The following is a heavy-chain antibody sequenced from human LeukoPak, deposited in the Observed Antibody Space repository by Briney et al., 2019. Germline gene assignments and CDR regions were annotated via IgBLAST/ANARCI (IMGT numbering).Heavy chain of an antibody. D-gene: IGHD6-19*01. CDR3: ARGPGFSSGEEAFDI. J-gene: IGHJ3*02. CDR2: IYYSGST. CDR1: GGSVSSGSYY. Sequence: SETLSLTCTVSGGSVSSGSYYWSWIRQPWIRQPPGKGLEWIGYIYYSGSTNYNPSLKSRVTISVDTSKNQFSLKLSSVTAADTDVYYCARGPGFSSGEEAFDIWGQGTMVSVSS. V-gene: IGHV4-61*01.